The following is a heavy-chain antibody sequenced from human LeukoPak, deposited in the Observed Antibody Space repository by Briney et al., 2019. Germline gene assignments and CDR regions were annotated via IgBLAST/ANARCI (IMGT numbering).Heavy chain of an antibody. J-gene: IGHJ3*02. Sequence: GGSLRLSCAASGFTFSSYGMSWVRQAPGKGLEWVSAISGSGGSTYYADSVKGRFTISRDNSKNTLYLQMNRLRAEDTAVYYCANNPHRSIWNLDAFDIWGQGTMVTVSS. CDR2: ISGSGGST. CDR1: GFTFSSYG. D-gene: IGHD1-1*01. CDR3: ANNPHRSIWNLDAFDI. V-gene: IGHV3-23*01.